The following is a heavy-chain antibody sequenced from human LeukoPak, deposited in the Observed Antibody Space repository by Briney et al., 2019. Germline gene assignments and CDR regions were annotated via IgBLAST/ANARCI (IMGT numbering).Heavy chain of an antibody. CDR3: ARQTRDIVVVVAATPSAFDI. CDR1: GGSISSSSYY. Sequence: SETLSLTCTVSGGSISSSSYYWGWIRQPPGKGLEWIGSIYYSGSTYYNPSLKSRVTISVDTSKNQFSLKLSSVTAADTAVYYCARQTRDIVVVVAATPSAFDIWGQGTMVTVSS. J-gene: IGHJ3*02. CDR2: IYYSGST. V-gene: IGHV4-39*01. D-gene: IGHD2-15*01.